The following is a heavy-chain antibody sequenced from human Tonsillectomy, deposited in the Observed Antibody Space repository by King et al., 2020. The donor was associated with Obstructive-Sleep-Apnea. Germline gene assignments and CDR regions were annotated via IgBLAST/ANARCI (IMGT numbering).Heavy chain of an antibody. CDR3: ARGGAWGYSGSWYDR. Sequence: QLQESGPGLVKPSETLSLTCTVSGGSISRSGYSWGWIRQSPGKGLEWIGSISDSGNTYCNPSLKSRVTISVDTSKNQISLRLSSVTAADTAVYHCARGGAWGYSGSWYDRWGQGTLVTVSS. D-gene: IGHD6-13*01. V-gene: IGHV4-39*07. CDR1: GGSISRSGYS. J-gene: IGHJ5*02. CDR2: ISDSGNT.